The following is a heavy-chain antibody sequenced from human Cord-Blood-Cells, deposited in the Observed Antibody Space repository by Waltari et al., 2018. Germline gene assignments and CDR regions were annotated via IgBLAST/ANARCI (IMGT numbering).Heavy chain of an antibody. CDR2: IYYSGST. CDR1: GRSISSSRYY. CDR3: AILTAAGTTYYYYYMDV. V-gene: IGHV4-39*01. D-gene: IGHD6-13*01. Sequence: QLQLQESGPGLVKPSETLSLTCTDSGRSISSSRYYWAGIRQPPGKGLEWIGSIYYSGSTYYNPSLKSRVTISVDTSKNQFSLKLSSVTAADTAVYYCAILTAAGTTYYYYYMDVWGKGTTVTVSS. J-gene: IGHJ6*03.